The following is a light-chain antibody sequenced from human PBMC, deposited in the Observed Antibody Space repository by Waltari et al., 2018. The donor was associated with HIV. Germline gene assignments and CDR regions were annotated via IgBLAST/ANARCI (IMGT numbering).Light chain of an antibody. CDR1: SNDVGAYDY. CDR2: EVT. V-gene: IGLV2-8*01. J-gene: IGLJ2*01. CDR3: TSYVDNYVVF. Sequence: QSALTQPPSASGSPGQSVTISCTGPSNDVGAYDYVSWYQQHPGRAPKLLIYEVTKRPSAVPDRFSGSKSGNTASLTVSGLQAEDDGNYYCTSYVDNYVVFFGGGTKLTVL.